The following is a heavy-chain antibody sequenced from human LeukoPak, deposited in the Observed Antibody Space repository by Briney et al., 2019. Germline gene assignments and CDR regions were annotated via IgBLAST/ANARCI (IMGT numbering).Heavy chain of an antibody. D-gene: IGHD1-26*01. Sequence: ASVKVSCKASGYTFTSYYMHWVRQAPGQGLEWMGIIDPSGGSTSYAQKFQGRVTMTRDTSTSTVYMELSSLRSEDTAVYYCASLTVGATLFDYWGQGTLVTVSS. V-gene: IGHV1-46*01. J-gene: IGHJ4*02. CDR3: ASLTVGATLFDY. CDR2: IDPSGGST. CDR1: GYTFTSYY.